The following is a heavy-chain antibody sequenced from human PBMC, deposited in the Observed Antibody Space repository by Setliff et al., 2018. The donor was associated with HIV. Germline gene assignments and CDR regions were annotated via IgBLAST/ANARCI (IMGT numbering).Heavy chain of an antibody. Sequence: GASVKVSCKASGYTFTSYYMHWVRQAPGQGLEWMGIINPSGGSTSYAQKFQGRVTMTRDTSTSTVYMELSSLRSEDTAVYYRARDGGSGTTVTFTLDYWGQGTLVTVSS. CDR3: ARDGGSGTTVTFTLDY. CDR2: INPSGGST. D-gene: IGHD4-17*01. CDR1: GYTFTSYY. J-gene: IGHJ4*02. V-gene: IGHV1-46*01.